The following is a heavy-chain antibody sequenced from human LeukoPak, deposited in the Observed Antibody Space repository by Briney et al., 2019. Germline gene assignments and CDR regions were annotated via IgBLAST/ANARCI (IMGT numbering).Heavy chain of an antibody. CDR1: GYTFTGYY. D-gene: IGHD6-13*01. Sequence: ASVKVSCKASGYTFTGYYMHWVRQAPGQGLEWMGWINPNSGGTNYAQKFQGRVTMTRDTSISTAYMELSGLRSDDTAVYYCARGGSGIAAAGAPYFDYWGQGTLVTVSS. CDR3: ARGGSGIAAAGAPYFDY. V-gene: IGHV1-2*02. CDR2: INPNSGGT. J-gene: IGHJ4*02.